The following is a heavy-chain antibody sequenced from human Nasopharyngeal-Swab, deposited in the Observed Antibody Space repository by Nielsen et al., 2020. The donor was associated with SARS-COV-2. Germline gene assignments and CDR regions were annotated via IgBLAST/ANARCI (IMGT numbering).Heavy chain of an antibody. Sequence: WIRQPPGKGPEWVSSISSSSSYIYYADSVKGRFTISRDNAKNSLYLQMNSLRAEDTAVYYCATFSGWYGEAFDIWGQGTMVTVSS. D-gene: IGHD6-19*01. CDR2: ISSSSSYI. J-gene: IGHJ3*02. CDR3: ATFSGWYGEAFDI. V-gene: IGHV3-21*04.